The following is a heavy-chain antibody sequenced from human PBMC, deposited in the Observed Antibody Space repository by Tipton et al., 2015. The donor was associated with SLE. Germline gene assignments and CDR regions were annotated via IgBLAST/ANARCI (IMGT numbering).Heavy chain of an antibody. CDR2: IYSGGST. Sequence: SLRLSCAASGFTFSSYAMSWVRQAPGKGLEWVSVIYSGGSTYYADSVKGRFTISRDNSKNTLYLQMNSLRAEDTAVYYCARDWGGGDYYYGMDVWGQGTTVTVSS. D-gene: IGHD3-16*01. J-gene: IGHJ6*02. V-gene: IGHV3-53*05. CDR1: GFTFSSYA. CDR3: ARDWGGGDYYYGMDV.